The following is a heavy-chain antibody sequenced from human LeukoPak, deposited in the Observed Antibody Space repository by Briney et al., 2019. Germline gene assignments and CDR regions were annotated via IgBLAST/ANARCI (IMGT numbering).Heavy chain of an antibody. CDR2: ISYDGSNK. CDR3: AKDRITVTTGYYFDY. V-gene: IGHV3-30*18. D-gene: IGHD4-17*01. J-gene: IGHJ4*02. Sequence: GGSLRLSCAASGFTFSSYGMHWVRQAPGKGLEWVAVISYDGSNKYYADSVKGRFTISRDNSKNTLYLQMNSLRAEDTAVYYCAKDRITVTTGYYFDYWGQGTLVTVSS. CDR1: GFTFSSYG.